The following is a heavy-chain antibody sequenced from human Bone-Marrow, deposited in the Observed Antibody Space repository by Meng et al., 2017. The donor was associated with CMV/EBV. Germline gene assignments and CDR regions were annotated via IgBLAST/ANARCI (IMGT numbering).Heavy chain of an antibody. D-gene: IGHD3-22*01. CDR3: ARPIGSFRFDP. CDR1: GYTFTGYY. V-gene: IGHV1-2*02. CDR2: INPNSGGT. Sequence: ASVKVSCKASGYTFTGYYMHWVRQAPGQGLEWMGWINPNSGGTDYSQKFQGRVTMTRDTSISTAYMELSRLISDDTAVYYCARPIGSFRFDPWGQGTLVTDSS. J-gene: IGHJ5*02.